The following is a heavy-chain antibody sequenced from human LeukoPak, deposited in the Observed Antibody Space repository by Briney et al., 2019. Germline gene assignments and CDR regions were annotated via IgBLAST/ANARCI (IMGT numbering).Heavy chain of an antibody. J-gene: IGHJ6*03. D-gene: IGHD3-10*01. CDR2: IYYSGST. CDR3: ARHAVRYMDV. V-gene: IGHV4-39*01. Sequence: WVRQAPGKGLEWIGSIYYSGSTYYNPSLKSRVTISVDTSKNQFSLKLSSVTAADTAVYYCARHAVRYMDVWGKGTTVTVSS.